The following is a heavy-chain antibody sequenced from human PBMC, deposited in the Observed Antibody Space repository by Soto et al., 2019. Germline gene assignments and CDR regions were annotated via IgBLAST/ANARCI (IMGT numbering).Heavy chain of an antibody. Sequence: SETLSLTCAVSGGSISSGGYSWSWIRQPPGKGLEWIGYIYHSGSTYYNPSLKSRVTISVDRSKNQFSLKLSSVTAADTAVYYCARGGLYCSGGSCYYYYGMDVWGQGTTVTVS. V-gene: IGHV4-30-2*01. CDR3: ARGGLYCSGGSCYYYYGMDV. CDR2: IYHSGST. D-gene: IGHD2-15*01. J-gene: IGHJ6*02. CDR1: GGSISSGGYS.